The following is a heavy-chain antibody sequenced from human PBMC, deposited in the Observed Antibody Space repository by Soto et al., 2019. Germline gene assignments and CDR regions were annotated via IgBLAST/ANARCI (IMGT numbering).Heavy chain of an antibody. CDR3: ARPKTVITFGGVIGGFDP. CDR2: INPSGGST. J-gene: IGHJ5*02. CDR1: GYTFTSYY. V-gene: IGHV1-46*01. Sequence: QVQLVQSGAEGKKPGASVKVSCKASGYTFTSYYMHWVRQAPGQGLEWMGIINPSGGSTSYAQKFQGRVTMTRDTSTSTVYMELSSLRSEDTAVYYCARPKTVITFGGVIGGFDPWGQGTLVTVSS. D-gene: IGHD3-16*02.